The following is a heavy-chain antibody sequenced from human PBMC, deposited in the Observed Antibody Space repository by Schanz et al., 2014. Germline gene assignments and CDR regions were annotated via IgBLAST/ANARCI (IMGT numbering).Heavy chain of an antibody. V-gene: IGHV3-21*02. CDR3: AGAVATIRADSFDI. CDR1: GFTFTGYV. D-gene: IGHD5-12*01. J-gene: IGHJ3*02. Sequence: VQLLESGGALVRPGGSLRLSCAASGFTFTGYVMTWVRQAPGKGLEWVSSISSSGSSIYYADSVKGRFTISRDNANNSLFLRMNSLRAEDTAVYYCAGAVATIRADSFDIWGQGTMVAVSS. CDR2: ISSSGSSI.